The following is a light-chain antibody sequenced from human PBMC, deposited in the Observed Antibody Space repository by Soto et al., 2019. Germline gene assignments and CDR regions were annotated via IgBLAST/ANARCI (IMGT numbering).Light chain of an antibody. CDR1: QSISSW. V-gene: IGKV1-5*03. Sequence: DIQMTQSPSTLSASVGDRVTITCRASQSISSWLAWYQQKPGKAPKLLIYKASSLESGVPSRFSGSGSGTEFTLTISSLQPDDFATYYCQQYNSYSSDLTFGGGTKVEIK. CDR3: QQYNSYSSDLT. CDR2: KAS. J-gene: IGKJ4*01.